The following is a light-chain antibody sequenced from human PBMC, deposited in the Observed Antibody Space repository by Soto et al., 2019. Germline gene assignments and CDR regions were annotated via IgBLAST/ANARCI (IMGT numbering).Light chain of an antibody. CDR2: KAS. V-gene: IGKV1-5*03. CDR3: QQYHSYSWT. CDR1: QTISTW. Sequence: DIQMTQSPSTLSASLGDRVTITCRASQTISTWLAWYQQKPGKAPKLLIYKASSLESGVQPRFSGSGSGTEFTLTISSLQPDDFATCYCQQYHSYSWTFGQGTKV. J-gene: IGKJ1*01.